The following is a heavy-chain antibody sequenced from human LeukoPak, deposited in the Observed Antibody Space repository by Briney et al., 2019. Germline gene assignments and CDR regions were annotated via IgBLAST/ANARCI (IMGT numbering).Heavy chain of an antibody. CDR1: GYTFSRYG. V-gene: IGHV1-18*01. CDR2: IGVFNGNR. D-gene: IGHD1-26*01. J-gene: IGHJ4*02. CDR3: GRDWDWHVQF. Sequence: ASVKVSCKTSGYTFSRYGFSWVGQAPGQGREGIGWIGVFNGNRNYAKSVQGRITLTADTSTNTTYMELRSLTSDDTAVYFCGRDWDWHVQFWGQGTLITVSS.